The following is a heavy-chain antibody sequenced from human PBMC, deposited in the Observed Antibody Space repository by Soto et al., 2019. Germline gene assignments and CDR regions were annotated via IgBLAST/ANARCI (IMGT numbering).Heavy chain of an antibody. CDR1: GFTFSSYA. V-gene: IGHV3-30-3*01. CDR2: ISYDGSNK. CDR3: ARDDIVVVPAATLVSNYGMDV. D-gene: IGHD2-2*01. Sequence: QVQLVESGGGVVQPGRSLRLSCAASGFTFSSYAMHWVRQAPGKGLEWVAVISYDGSNKYYADSVKGRFTISRDNSKNTLYRQMNSLRAEDTAVYYCARDDIVVVPAATLVSNYGMDVWGQGTTVTVSS. J-gene: IGHJ6*02.